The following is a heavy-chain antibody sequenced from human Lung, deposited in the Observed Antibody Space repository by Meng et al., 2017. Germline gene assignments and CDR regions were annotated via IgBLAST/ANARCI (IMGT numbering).Heavy chain of an antibody. Sequence: QGQLVQVGAEVKKPGASVKVSGKPSGYKFPDYWLHWVRRAPGQGLEWMGRIDPKSGDTHYAQRFQGRVTMTGDTSISTAYMELSGLRSDDTAMYYCARDEDISAAGKLFGDYWGQGTLVTVSS. CDR1: GYKFPDYW. J-gene: IGHJ4*02. CDR2: IDPKSGDT. CDR3: ARDEDISAAGKLFGDY. V-gene: IGHV1-2*06. D-gene: IGHD6-13*01.